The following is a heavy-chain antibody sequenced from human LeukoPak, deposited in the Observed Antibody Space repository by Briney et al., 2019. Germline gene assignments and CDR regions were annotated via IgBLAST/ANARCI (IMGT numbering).Heavy chain of an antibody. J-gene: IGHJ4*02. CDR2: INAGNGNT. V-gene: IGHV1-3*01. CDR1: GYTFTSYA. Sequence: ASVKVSCKASGYTFTSYAMHWVRQAPGQRLEWMGWINAGNGNTKYSQKFQGRVTITGDTSASTAYMELSSLRSEDTAVYYCARAGGRSSSWKVWGQGTLVTVSS. CDR3: ARAGGRSSSWKV. D-gene: IGHD6-13*01.